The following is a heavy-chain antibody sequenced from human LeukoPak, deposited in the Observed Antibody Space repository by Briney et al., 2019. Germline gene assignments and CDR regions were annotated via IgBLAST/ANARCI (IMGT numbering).Heavy chain of an antibody. Sequence: ASVKVSCKASGYTFTGYYMHWARQAPGQGLEWMGWINPNSGGTNYAQKFQGRVTMTRDTSISTAYMELSRLRSDDTAVYYRARAGVLVPAAILFDPWGQGTLVTVSS. D-gene: IGHD2-2*01. V-gene: IGHV1-2*02. CDR2: INPNSGGT. CDR3: ARAGVLVPAAILFDP. J-gene: IGHJ5*02. CDR1: GYTFTGYY.